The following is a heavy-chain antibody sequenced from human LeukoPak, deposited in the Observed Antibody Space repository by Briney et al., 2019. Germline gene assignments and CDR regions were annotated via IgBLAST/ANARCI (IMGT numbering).Heavy chain of an antibody. Sequence: KPSETLSLTCTVSGGSISSSSYYWGWIRQPPGKGLEWIGSIYYSGSTYYNPSLKSRVTISVDTSKNQFSLKLSSVTAADTAVYYCARQQFMITFGGVIAGDGYFDYWGQGTLVTVSS. J-gene: IGHJ4*02. CDR3: ARQQFMITFGGVIAGDGYFDY. V-gene: IGHV4-39*01. CDR2: IYYSGST. D-gene: IGHD3-16*02. CDR1: GGSISSSSYY.